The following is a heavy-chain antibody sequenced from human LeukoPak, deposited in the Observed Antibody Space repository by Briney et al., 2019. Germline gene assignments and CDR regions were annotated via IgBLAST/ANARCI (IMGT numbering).Heavy chain of an antibody. D-gene: IGHD6-19*01. Sequence: PGGSLRLSCAASGFTFSSFWMSWVRQAPGKGLEWVANIKQDASDKYYVDSVKGRFTISRDNAKDSLYLQMNGLRAEDTAVYYCARDRSASIAVVTAEIDYWGQGTLVTVSS. CDR3: ARDRSASIAVVTAEIDY. V-gene: IGHV3-7*01. CDR1: GFTFSSFW. J-gene: IGHJ4*02. CDR2: IKQDASDK.